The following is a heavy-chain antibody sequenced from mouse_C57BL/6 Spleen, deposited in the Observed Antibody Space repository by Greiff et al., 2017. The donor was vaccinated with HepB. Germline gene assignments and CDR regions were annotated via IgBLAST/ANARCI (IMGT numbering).Heavy chain of an antibody. V-gene: IGHV5-12*01. Sequence: EVKLVESGGGLVQPGGSLKLSCAASGFTFSDYYMYWVRQTPEKRLEWVAYISNGGGSTYYPDTVKGRFTISRDNAKNTLYLQMSRLKSEDTAMYYCARHLGTGDWYFDVWGTGTTVTVSS. CDR1: GFTFSDYY. J-gene: IGHJ1*03. D-gene: IGHD3-3*01. CDR2: ISNGGGST. CDR3: ARHLGTGDWYFDV.